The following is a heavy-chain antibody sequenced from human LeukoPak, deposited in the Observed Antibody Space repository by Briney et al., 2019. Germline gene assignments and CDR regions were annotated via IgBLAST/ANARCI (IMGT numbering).Heavy chain of an antibody. V-gene: IGHV3-20*04. J-gene: IGHJ4*02. CDR1: GFNLDDYD. CDR2: ISGSGGNT. D-gene: IGHD5-24*01. Sequence: GGSLRLSCAASGFNLDDYDMSWVRQVPGKGLEWVSGISGSGGNTYYADSVKGRFTISRDNAKNSLNLQMNSLRAEETAVYYCARWRWLQSELDSWGQGTLVTVSS. CDR3: ARWRWLQSELDS.